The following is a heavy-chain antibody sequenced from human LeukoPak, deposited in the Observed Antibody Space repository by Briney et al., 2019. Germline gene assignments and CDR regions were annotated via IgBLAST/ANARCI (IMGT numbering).Heavy chain of an antibody. D-gene: IGHD1-26*01. CDR2: INHSGST. CDR3: ASFSGSYVYNWFDP. J-gene: IGHJ5*02. Sequence: SETLSLTCAVYGGSFSGYYWSWIRQPPGKGLEWIGEINHSGSTNYNPSLKSRVTISVDTSKNQFSLKLSSVTAADTAVYYCASFSGSYVYNWFDPRGQGTLVTVSS. V-gene: IGHV4-34*01. CDR1: GGSFSGYY.